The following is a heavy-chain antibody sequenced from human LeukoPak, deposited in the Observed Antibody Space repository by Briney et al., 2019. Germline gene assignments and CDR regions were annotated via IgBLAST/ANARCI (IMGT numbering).Heavy chain of an antibody. J-gene: IGHJ4*02. CDR2: ISSSSSTI. Sequence: PGGSLRLSCAASGFTFSSYSMNWVRQAPGRGLEWVSYISSSSSTIYYADSVKGRFTISRDNAKNSLYLQMNSLRAEDTAVYYCAREGIAAAGTFDYWGQGTLVTVSS. D-gene: IGHD6-13*01. CDR1: GFTFSSYS. V-gene: IGHV3-48*04. CDR3: AREGIAAAGTFDY.